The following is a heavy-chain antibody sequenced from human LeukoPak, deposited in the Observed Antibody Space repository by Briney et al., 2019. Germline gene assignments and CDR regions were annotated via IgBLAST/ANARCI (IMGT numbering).Heavy chain of an antibody. Sequence: PSETLSLTCAVCGGSFSGYYWSWIRQPPGKGLEWIGEINHSGSTNYNPSLKSRVTISVDTSKNQFSLKLSSVTAADTAVYYCERLAVRNYWGQGTLVTVSS. CDR2: INHSGST. CDR1: GGSFSGYY. CDR3: ERLAVRNY. V-gene: IGHV4-34*01. D-gene: IGHD6-19*01. J-gene: IGHJ4*02.